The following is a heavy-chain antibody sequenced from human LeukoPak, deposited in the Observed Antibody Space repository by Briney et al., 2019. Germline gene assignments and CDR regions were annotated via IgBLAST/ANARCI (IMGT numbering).Heavy chain of an antibody. V-gene: IGHV4-4*07. D-gene: IGHD2-2*01. Sequence: PSETLSLTCTVSGASFSSFYWNWIRQPAGKGLEWIGRIYTSGSTNYNPSLKSRVTMSVDPSKNQFSLKLRSVTAADTAVYYCARGGCSSTSCYWRLDGFDPWGQGILVTVSS. CDR2: IYTSGST. CDR1: GASFSSFY. J-gene: IGHJ5*02. CDR3: ARGGCSSTSCYWRLDGFDP.